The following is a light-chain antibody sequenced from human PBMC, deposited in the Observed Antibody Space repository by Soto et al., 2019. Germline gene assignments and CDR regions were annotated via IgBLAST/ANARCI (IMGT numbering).Light chain of an antibody. J-gene: IGKJ2*01. V-gene: IGKV4-1*01. Sequence: DIVMTQSPDSLAVSLGERATINCKSSQSVLYSSNNKNYLAWYQQRPGQPPKLLIYWASTRESGVPDRFSGSGYGTDFTLPSTSLQAEDVAVYYCQQYESTPPTFGQGTKLEIK. CDR2: WAS. CDR3: QQYESTPPT. CDR1: QSVLYSSNNKNY.